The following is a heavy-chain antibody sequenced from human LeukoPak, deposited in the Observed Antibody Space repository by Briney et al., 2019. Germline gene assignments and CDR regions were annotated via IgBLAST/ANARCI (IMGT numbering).Heavy chain of an antibody. D-gene: IGHD3-16*02. J-gene: IGHJ6*03. CDR3: TRLISDDIWGSYRPNHMDV. CDR2: VFPGDADT. V-gene: IGHV5-51*01. Sequence: GESLKISCKGSGYRFTSYWIGWVRQMPGKGLEWMGIVFPGDADTRYSPSFQGQVTISADKSFSTAYLEWSSPKASDTAMYYCTRLISDDIWGSYRPNHMDVWGTGTTVTISS. CDR1: GYRFTSYW.